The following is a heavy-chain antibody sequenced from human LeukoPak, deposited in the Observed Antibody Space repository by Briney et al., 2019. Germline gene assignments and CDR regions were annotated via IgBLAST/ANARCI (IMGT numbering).Heavy chain of an antibody. J-gene: IGHJ6*02. CDR1: GYTFTSYY. D-gene: IGHD5-12*01. V-gene: IGHV1-46*01. Sequence: GASMKVSCKASGYTFTSYYMHWVRQAPGQGLEWMGIINPSGGSTSYAQKFQGRVTMTRDTSTSTVYMELSSLRSEDTAVYYCARDLRGYSYYYGMDVWGQGTTVTVSS. CDR2: INPSGGST. CDR3: ARDLRGYSYYYGMDV.